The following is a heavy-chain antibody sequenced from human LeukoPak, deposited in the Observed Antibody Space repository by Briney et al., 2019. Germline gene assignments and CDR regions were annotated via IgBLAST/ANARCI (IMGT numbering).Heavy chain of an antibody. V-gene: IGHV5-51*01. Sequence: GESLKISCKGSGYSFTSYWIGWVRQMPGKGLEWMGIIYPGDSDTRYSPSFQGQVTISADKSISTAYLQWSSLKASDTAMYYCATLTNYGIIGTSVFDYWGQGTLVTVSS. CDR1: GYSFTSYW. D-gene: IGHD1-7*01. CDR3: ATLTNYGIIGTSVFDY. CDR2: IYPGDSDT. J-gene: IGHJ4*02.